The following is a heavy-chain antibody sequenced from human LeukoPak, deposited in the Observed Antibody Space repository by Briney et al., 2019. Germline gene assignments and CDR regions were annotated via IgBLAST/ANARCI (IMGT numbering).Heavy chain of an antibody. CDR3: AKRGPSTVTYNYYFDY. Sequence: GGSLTLSCAASGFTFSSYAMSWVRQAPGKGLEWVSAISGSGGSTYYADSVKGRFTISRDNSKNTLYLQMNSLRAEDTAVYYCAKRGPSTVTYNYYFDYWGQGTLVTVSS. CDR2: ISGSGGST. V-gene: IGHV3-23*01. D-gene: IGHD4-17*01. CDR1: GFTFSSYA. J-gene: IGHJ4*02.